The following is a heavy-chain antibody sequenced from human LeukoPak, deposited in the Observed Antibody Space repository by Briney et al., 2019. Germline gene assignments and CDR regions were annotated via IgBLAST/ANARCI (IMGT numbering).Heavy chain of an antibody. Sequence: SETLSLTCTVSGGSISSYFWTWIRQPAGKGLEWIGRIYTSGSTNYNPSLKSRVTISVDTSKNQFSLKLSSVTAADTAVYYCARGDSSGYYSDAFDIWGQGTMATVSS. CDR1: GGSISSYF. V-gene: IGHV4-4*07. D-gene: IGHD3-22*01. CDR3: ARGDSSGYYSDAFDI. J-gene: IGHJ3*02. CDR2: IYTSGST.